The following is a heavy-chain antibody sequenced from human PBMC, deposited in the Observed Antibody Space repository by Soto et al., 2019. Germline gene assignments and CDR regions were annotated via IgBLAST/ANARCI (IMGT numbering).Heavy chain of an antibody. CDR2: IYPGDSDT. J-gene: IGHJ3*02. Sequence: GESLKISCKGSGYSFTSYWIGWVRQMPGKGLEWMGIIYPGDSDTRYSPSFQGQVTISADKSISTAYLQWSSLKASDTAMYYCARQDRWFGELLQSAFDIWGQGTMVT. CDR1: GYSFTSYW. CDR3: ARQDRWFGELLQSAFDI. V-gene: IGHV5-51*01. D-gene: IGHD3-10*01.